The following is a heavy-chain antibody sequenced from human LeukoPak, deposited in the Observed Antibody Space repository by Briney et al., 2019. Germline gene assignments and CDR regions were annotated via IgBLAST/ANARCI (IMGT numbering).Heavy chain of an antibody. V-gene: IGHV3-30*02. J-gene: IGHJ3*02. CDR1: GFTISSYG. CDR2: IRYDGSNK. CDR3: AKVGATTVAFDI. D-gene: IGHD1-26*01. Sequence: GGSLRLSCAASGFTISSYGMHWVRQTPGKGLEWVAFIRYDGSNKYYADSVKGRFTISRDNSKNTLYLQMNSLRAEDTAVYYCAKVGATTVAFDIWGQGTMVTVSS.